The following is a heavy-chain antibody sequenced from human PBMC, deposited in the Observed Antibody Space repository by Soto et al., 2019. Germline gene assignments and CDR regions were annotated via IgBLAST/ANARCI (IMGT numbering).Heavy chain of an antibody. D-gene: IGHD2-15*01. CDR2: ISSSSSTI. CDR1: GFTFSSYS. CDR3: ASNTRSSGGSCSY. Sequence: GGSLRLSCAASGFTFSSYSMNWVRQAPGKGLEWVSYISSSSSTIYYADSVKGRFTISRDNAKNSLYLQMNSLRAEDTAVYYCASNTRSSGGSCSYWGQGTLVTVSS. V-gene: IGHV3-48*01. J-gene: IGHJ4*02.